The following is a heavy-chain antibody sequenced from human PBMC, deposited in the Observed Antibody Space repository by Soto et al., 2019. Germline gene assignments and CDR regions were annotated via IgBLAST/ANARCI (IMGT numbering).Heavy chain of an antibody. CDR1: GGSVSSRSPF. Sequence: QVQLQESGPGLVKPSETLSVTCTVSGGSVSSRSPFWSWIRQPPGGGLQWIGYIFYSGSTNYNPSLKSRATLSVDTSRNQFSLRLTSVTAADTAFYYCARYDAESGSNKIDPWGQGTLVTVSS. CDR3: ARYDAESGSNKIDP. J-gene: IGHJ5*02. D-gene: IGHD5-12*01. V-gene: IGHV4-61*01. CDR2: IFYSGST.